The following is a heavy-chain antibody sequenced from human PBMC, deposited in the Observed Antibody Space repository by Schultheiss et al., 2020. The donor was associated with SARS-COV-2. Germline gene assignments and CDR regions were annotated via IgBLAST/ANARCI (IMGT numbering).Heavy chain of an antibody. J-gene: IGHJ3*02. CDR1: GFTFSSYW. V-gene: IGHV3-74*01. CDR2: INSDGSST. CDR3: ARDRWRGAFDI. Sequence: GGSLRLSCAASGFTFSSYWMHWVRQAPGKGLVWVSRINSDGSSTSYADSVKGRFTISRDDSKNTLYLQMNSLRAEDTAVYYCARDRWRGAFDIWGQGTMVTVSS. D-gene: IGHD4-23*01.